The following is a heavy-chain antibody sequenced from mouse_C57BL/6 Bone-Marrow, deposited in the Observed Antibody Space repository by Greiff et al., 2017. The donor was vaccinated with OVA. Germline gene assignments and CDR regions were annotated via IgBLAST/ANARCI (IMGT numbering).Heavy chain of an antibody. J-gene: IGHJ3*01. CDR3: ALRGTWFAY. Sequence: EVQLQQSGPELVKPGASVKISCKASGYTFTDYYMNWVKQSHGKSLEWIGDINPNNGGTSYNQKFKGKDTLTVDKSSSTAYMELRSLTSEDSAVYYCALRGTWFAYWGQGTLVTVSA. CDR2: INPNNGGT. CDR1: GYTFTDYY. V-gene: IGHV1-26*01.